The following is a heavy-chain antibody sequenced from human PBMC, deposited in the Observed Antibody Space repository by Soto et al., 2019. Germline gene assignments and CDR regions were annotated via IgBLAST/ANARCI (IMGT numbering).Heavy chain of an antibody. CDR2: MSFDGSNE. D-gene: IGHD2-15*01. V-gene: IGHV3-30*18. J-gene: IGHJ3*02. CDR1: GFTFSNYG. Sequence: QVHLVESGGGVVQPGRYLRLYCAASGFTFSNYGMHWVRQAPGKGLEWLAVMSFDGSNEYYADSVQGRLTISRDNSKNTLYLQMNSLRTEDTAVYHCAKDAAVAFDIWGQGTMVTVSS. CDR3: AKDAAVAFDI.